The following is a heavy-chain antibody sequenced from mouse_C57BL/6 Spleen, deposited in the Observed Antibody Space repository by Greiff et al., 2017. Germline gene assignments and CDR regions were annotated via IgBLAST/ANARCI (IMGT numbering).Heavy chain of an antibody. V-gene: IGHV1-69*01. CDR3: ARDYYGSGGYFDV. Sequence: QVQLQQPGAELVMPGASVKLSCKASGYTFTSYWMHWVKQRPGQGLEWIGEIDPSDSYTNYNQKFKGKSTLTVDKSSSTAYMQLSSLTSEDSAVYYCARDYYGSGGYFDVWGTGTTVTVSS. J-gene: IGHJ1*03. CDR1: GYTFTSYW. D-gene: IGHD1-1*01. CDR2: IDPSDSYT.